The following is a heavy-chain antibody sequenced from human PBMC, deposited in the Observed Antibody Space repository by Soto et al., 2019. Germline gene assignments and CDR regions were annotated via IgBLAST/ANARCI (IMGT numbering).Heavy chain of an antibody. CDR1: GFTFSNAW. CDR3: TTDLNYDILTEAYYFDY. Sequence: GGSLRLSCAASGFTFSNAWMSWVRQAPGKGLEWVGRIKSKTDGGTTDYAAPVKGRFTISRDDSKNTLYLQMNSLKTEDTAVYYCTTDLNYDILTEAYYFDYWGQGTLVTVSS. V-gene: IGHV3-15*01. J-gene: IGHJ4*02. D-gene: IGHD3-9*01. CDR2: IKSKTDGGTT.